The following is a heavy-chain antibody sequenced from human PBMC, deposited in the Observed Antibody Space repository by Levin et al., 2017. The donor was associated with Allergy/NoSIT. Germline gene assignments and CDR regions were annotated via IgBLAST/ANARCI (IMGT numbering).Heavy chain of an antibody. CDR2: ISSSSSTI. D-gene: IGHD2-15*01. J-gene: IGHJ4*02. V-gene: IGHV3-48*01. CDR1: GFTFSSYS. CDR3: ARGGYCSSGSCYSTPDY. Sequence: GGSLRLSCAASGFTFSSYSMNWVRQAPGKGLEWVSYISSSSSTIYYADSVKGRFTISRDNAKNSLYLQMNSLRAEDTAVYYCARGGYCSSGSCYSTPDYWGQGTLVTVSS.